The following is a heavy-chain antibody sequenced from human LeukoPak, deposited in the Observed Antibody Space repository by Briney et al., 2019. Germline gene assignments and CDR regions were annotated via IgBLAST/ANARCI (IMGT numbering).Heavy chain of an antibody. CDR1: EFTFSTNW. CDR3: AREWDLPGAYYMDV. Sequence: GGSLRLSCAASEFTFSTNWMHWVRQAPGKGLVWVSRISRDGSNTFYADSAKGRFTISRDNAKNTLYLQMNSLRGDDTAVYYCAREWDLPGAYYMDVWGKGTTVTVSS. D-gene: IGHD1-26*01. J-gene: IGHJ6*03. V-gene: IGHV3-74*01. CDR2: ISRDGSNT.